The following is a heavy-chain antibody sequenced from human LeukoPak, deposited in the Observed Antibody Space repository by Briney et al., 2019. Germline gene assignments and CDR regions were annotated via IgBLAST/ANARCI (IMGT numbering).Heavy chain of an antibody. CDR1: GFTFSTHS. CDR3: ARVTYGDYSGDY. CDR2: ISSSSNYI. Sequence: GGSLRLSCAASGFTFSTHSMIWVRQAPGKGLEWVSSISSSSNYIYYADSVKGRFTISRDNAKNSLYLQMSSLRAEDTAVYYCARVTYGDYSGDYWGQGNLVTVSS. V-gene: IGHV3-21*01. D-gene: IGHD4-17*01. J-gene: IGHJ4*02.